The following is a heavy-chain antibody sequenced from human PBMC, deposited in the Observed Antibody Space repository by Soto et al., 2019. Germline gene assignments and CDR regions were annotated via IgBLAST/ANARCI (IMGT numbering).Heavy chain of an antibody. D-gene: IGHD5-12*01. CDR1: GFPLSSYA. J-gene: IGHJ4*02. CDR2: ISGSGGST. V-gene: IGHV3-23*01. CDR3: ARQEATAVGYFDY. Sequence: EVQLLESGGGLVQPGGSLRLSCAASGFPLSSYAMSWVRQAPGKGLEWVSAISGSGGSTYYADSVKGRFTISRDNSKNSLSLQMNSLRAEDTAIYYCARQEATAVGYFDYWGQGILVTVSS.